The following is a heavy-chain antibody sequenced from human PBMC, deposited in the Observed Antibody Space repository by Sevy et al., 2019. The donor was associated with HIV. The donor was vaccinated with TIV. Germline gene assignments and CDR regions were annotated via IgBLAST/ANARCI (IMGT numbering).Heavy chain of an antibody. Sequence: LSLTCTVAGGSISIANHYWSWIRQHPGKGLEWIGYIYYSGSTYYNPSLKSRVTISVDTSKNQFSLKLSSVTAADTAVYYCARVVTIFGRSMDVWGQGTTVTVSS. D-gene: IGHD3-3*01. CDR3: ARVVTIFGRSMDV. V-gene: IGHV4-31*03. CDR2: IYYSGST. J-gene: IGHJ6*02. CDR1: GGSISIANHY.